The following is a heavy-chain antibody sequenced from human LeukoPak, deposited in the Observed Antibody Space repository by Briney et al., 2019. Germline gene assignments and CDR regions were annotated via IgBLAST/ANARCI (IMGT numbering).Heavy chain of an antibody. J-gene: IGHJ4*02. D-gene: IGHD3-3*01. CDR3: AKHYDFWSGYNANFDS. V-gene: IGHV3-7*05. CDR1: GFTFSSLW. Sequence: GGSLRLSCAASGFTFSSLWMSWVRQAPGKGLEWVANINQDGSDKYYVDSVKGRFTISRDNAKNSQYLQMNSLRAEDTAVYYCAKHYDFWSGYNANFDSWGQGTLVTVSS. CDR2: INQDGSDK.